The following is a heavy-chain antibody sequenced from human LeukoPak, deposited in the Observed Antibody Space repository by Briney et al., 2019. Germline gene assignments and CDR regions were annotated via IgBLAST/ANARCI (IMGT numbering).Heavy chain of an antibody. CDR3: ARRRGRSYGTLTGNSNYFDY. V-gene: IGHV4-38-2*01. CDR1: GYSISSGYY. J-gene: IGHJ4*02. CDR2: IYHSGST. Sequence: SETLSLTCAVSGYSISSGYYWGWIRQPPGKGLEWIGSIYHSGSTYYNPSLKSRVTISVDTSKNQFSLKLSSVTAADTAVYYCARRRGRSYGTLTGNSNYFDYWGQGTLVTVSS. D-gene: IGHD3-9*01.